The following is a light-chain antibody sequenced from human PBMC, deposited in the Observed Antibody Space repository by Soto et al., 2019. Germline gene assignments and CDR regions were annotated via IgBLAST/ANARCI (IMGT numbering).Light chain of an antibody. CDR3: QQSGSSFYT. CDR2: GAS. V-gene: IGKV3-20*01. J-gene: IGKJ2*01. Sequence: EIVLTQSPGTLSLSPGERATLSCRASQSVSSAYLAWYQQIPGQAPRLLNYGASSRATGIPDRFSGSGSGTDFTLTISGLEPEDFAVYYCQQSGSSFYTFGQGTKLEIK. CDR1: QSVSSAY.